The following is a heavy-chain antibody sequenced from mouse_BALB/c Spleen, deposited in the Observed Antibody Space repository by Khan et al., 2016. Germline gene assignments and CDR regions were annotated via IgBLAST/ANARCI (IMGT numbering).Heavy chain of an antibody. CDR2: IDPANGNT. V-gene: IGHV14-3*02. Sequence: VQLKESGAELVKPGASVKLSCTASGFNIKDTYMHWVKQRPEQGLEWIGKIDPANGNTKYDPNFQGKATITADTSSNTAYLQLSSLTSEYTSVYYCARAYYDYWFAYWGQGTLVTVSA. CDR1: GFNIKDTY. J-gene: IGHJ3*01. D-gene: IGHD2-4*01. CDR3: ARAYYDYWFAY.